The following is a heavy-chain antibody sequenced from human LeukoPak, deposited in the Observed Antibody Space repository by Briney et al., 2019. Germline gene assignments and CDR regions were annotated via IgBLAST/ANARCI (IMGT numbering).Heavy chain of an antibody. CDR3: ARVLAIFGPDTTDFYMDV. V-gene: IGHV4-59*11. J-gene: IGHJ6*03. Sequence: SETLSLTCAVSGASISSHYWSWIRQPPGKGLEWIGYTSGSISDNPSLKSRVAVSVDPAQNQVSMSLTSVTAADTAVYYCARVLAIFGPDTTDFYMDVWGKGTTVTVSS. CDR2: TSGSI. D-gene: IGHD3-3*01. CDR1: GASISSHY.